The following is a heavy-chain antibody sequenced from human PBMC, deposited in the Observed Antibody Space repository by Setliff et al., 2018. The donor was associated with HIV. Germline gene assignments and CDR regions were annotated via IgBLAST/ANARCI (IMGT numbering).Heavy chain of an antibody. Sequence: GASVKVSCKASGYTFTSYGISWVRQAPGQGLEWMGWISAYNGNTNYAQKFQGRGTMTTATSTSTAYMQLRSLRSDDTAVYYCARRTIDYYYMDVWGKGTTVTVSS. V-gene: IGHV1-18*01. J-gene: IGHJ6*03. CDR2: ISAYNGNT. CDR3: ARRTIDYYYMDV. CDR1: GYTFTSYG.